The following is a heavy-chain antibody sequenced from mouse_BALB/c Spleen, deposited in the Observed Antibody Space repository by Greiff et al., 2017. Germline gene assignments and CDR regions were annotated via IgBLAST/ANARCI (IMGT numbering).Heavy chain of an antibody. CDR3: TRSGGVVAPYAMDY. V-gene: IGHV1-5*01. CDR2: IYPGNSDT. CDR1: GYTFTSYW. Sequence: EVQLQQSGTVLARPGASVKMSCKASGYTFTSYWMHWVKQRPGQGLEWIGAIYPGNSDTSYNQKFKGKAKLTAVTSTSPAYMELSSLTNEDSAVYYCTRSGGVVAPYAMDYWGQGTSVTVSS. J-gene: IGHJ4*01. D-gene: IGHD1-1*01.